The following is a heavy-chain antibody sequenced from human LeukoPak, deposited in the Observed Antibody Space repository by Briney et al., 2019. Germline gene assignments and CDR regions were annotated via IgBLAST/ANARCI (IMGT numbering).Heavy chain of an antibody. D-gene: IGHD3-22*01. Sequence: SETLSLTCAVSGGSIRSSSFFWGWIRQPPGKGLEWIGSISHSGSTHYSPTLKNRVIISVDTSKNQFSLNLSSVIAADTAVYYCARVSYYDSGGSYFGYFDYWGQGTLVTVSS. CDR2: ISHSGST. CDR3: ARVSYYDSGGSYFGYFDY. J-gene: IGHJ4*02. V-gene: IGHV4-39*07. CDR1: GGSIRSSSFF.